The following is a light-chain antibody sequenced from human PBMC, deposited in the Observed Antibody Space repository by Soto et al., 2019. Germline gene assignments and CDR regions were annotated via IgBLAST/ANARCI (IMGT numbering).Light chain of an antibody. CDR2: DNS. J-gene: IGLJ1*01. CDR1: SSSIGARYD. Sequence: QSALTQPPSVSGAPGQRVTISCTGSSSSIGARYDVHWYQCLPGRAPKLLIYDNSHRPSGVPDRFSGSKSVTSASLAITGLLAEDEAGYFCQSYDSSLNIYVFGTGTKVPXL. V-gene: IGLV1-40*01. CDR3: QSYDSSLNIYV.